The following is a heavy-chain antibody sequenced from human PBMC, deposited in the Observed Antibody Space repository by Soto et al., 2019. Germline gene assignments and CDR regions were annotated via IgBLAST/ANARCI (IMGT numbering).Heavy chain of an antibody. J-gene: IGHJ4*02. D-gene: IGHD6-13*01. CDR1: GYTLTELS. CDR2: FDPEDGET. Sequence: GASVKVSCKVSGYTLTELSMHWVRQAPGKGLEWMGGFDPEDGETIYAQKFQGRVTITEDTSTDTAYMELSSLRSEDTAVYYCATVPIAAAGPFLGYWGQGTLVTVSS. CDR3: ATVPIAAAGPFLGY. V-gene: IGHV1-24*01.